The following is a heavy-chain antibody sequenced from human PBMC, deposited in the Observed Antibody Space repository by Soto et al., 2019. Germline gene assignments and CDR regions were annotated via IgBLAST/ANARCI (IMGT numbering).Heavy chain of an antibody. CDR1: GDSISMRSYY. Sequence: SETLSLTCTVSGDSISMRSYYWGWIRQPPGKGLEWIGNIDYSGSAYYNPSLESRVTMSGDTAKNQFSLDLRSVTAADTAVYYCASPFSDCKRLDFDSWCQGTLVTVSS. CDR2: IDYSGSA. CDR3: ASPFSDCKRLDFDS. J-gene: IGHJ4*01. D-gene: IGHD2-15*01. V-gene: IGHV4-39*01.